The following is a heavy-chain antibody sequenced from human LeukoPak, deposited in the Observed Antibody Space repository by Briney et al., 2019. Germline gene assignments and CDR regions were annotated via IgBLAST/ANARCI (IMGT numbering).Heavy chain of an antibody. D-gene: IGHD3-22*01. V-gene: IGHV1-24*01. CDR2: FDPEDGET. J-gene: IGHJ3*02. CDR1: GYTLTELS. Sequence: ASVKVSCKVSGYTLTELSMHWVRQAPGKGLEWMGGFDPEDGETIYAQKFQGRVTMTEDTSTDTAYMELSSLRSEDTAVYYCATIAQYYYDSSGYYPGAFDSWGQGTMVTVSS. CDR3: ATIAQYYYDSSGYYPGAFDS.